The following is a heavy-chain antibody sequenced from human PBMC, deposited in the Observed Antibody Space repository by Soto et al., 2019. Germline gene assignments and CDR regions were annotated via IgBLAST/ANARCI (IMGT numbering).Heavy chain of an antibody. CDR3: ARDFADYYDGRGYHPFLHY. D-gene: IGHD3-22*01. J-gene: IGHJ4*02. V-gene: IGHV1-46*01. Sequence: ASVKVSCKASGYTFTSYYMHWVRQAPGQGLEWMGIINPSGGSTSYAQKFQGRVTMTRDTSTSTVYMELSSLRSEDTAVYYCARDFADYYDGRGYHPFLHYWGQETLVTVS. CDR2: INPSGGST. CDR1: GYTFTSYY.